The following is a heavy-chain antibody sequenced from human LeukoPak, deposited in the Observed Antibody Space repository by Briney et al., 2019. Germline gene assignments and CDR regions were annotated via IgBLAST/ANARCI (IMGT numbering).Heavy chain of an antibody. CDR1: GFTFSSYW. CDR3: RLEGSSWYRDCQH. V-gene: IGHV3-7*05. D-gene: IGHD6-13*01. Sequence: PGGSLRLSCAASGFTFSSYWMSWVRQAPGKGLEWVANIKQDGSEKYYVDSVKGRFTISRDNAKNSLYLQMNSLRAEDTAVYYSRLEGSSWYRDCQHWGQGTLVTVSS. J-gene: IGHJ1*01. CDR2: IKQDGSEK.